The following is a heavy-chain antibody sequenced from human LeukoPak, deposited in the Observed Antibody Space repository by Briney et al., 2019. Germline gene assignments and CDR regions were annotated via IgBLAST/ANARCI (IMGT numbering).Heavy chain of an antibody. CDR2: INPNSGGT. V-gene: IGHV1-2*06. Sequence: ASVKVSCKASGYTFTGYYMHWVRQAPGQRVEWMGRINPNSGGTNYAQKFQGRVTMTRDTSISTAYMELSRLRSDDTAVYYCAREQAVAGTALDYWGQGTLVTVSS. D-gene: IGHD6-19*01. CDR1: GYTFTGYY. J-gene: IGHJ4*02. CDR3: AREQAVAGTALDY.